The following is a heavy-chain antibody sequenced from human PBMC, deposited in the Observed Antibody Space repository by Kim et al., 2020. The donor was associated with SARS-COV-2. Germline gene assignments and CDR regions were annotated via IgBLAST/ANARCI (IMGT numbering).Heavy chain of an antibody. V-gene: IGHV3-7*04. CDR3: TKGTQPTSGLDY. J-gene: IGHJ4*02. Sequence: KYYVAFGKGRFTTSRDNAKNSLSLQMNALRTDDTGVYYCTKGTQPTSGLDYWGQGTLVIVSS. D-gene: IGHD3-9*01. CDR2: K.